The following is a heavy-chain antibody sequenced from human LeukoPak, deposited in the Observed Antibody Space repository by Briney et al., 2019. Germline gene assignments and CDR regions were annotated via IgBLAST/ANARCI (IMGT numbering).Heavy chain of an antibody. CDR2: ISASGGNI. Sequence: GGSLRLSCVVSGFSFSSFAMTWVRQAPGKGLEWVSLISASGGNIFYADSVKGRFTISRDNSKNTLYLQMNSLRAEDTAVYYCATHIAARPRYFDYWGQGTLVTVSS. CDR1: GFSFSSFA. J-gene: IGHJ4*02. CDR3: ATHIAARPRYFDY. V-gene: IGHV3-23*01. D-gene: IGHD6-6*01.